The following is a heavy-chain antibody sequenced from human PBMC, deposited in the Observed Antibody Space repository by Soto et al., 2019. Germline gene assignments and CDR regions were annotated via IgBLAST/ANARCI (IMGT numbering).Heavy chain of an antibody. CDR1: GFSLSTSGMC. CDR2: IDWDDDK. CDR3: ARIRLSAPTYYYGMDV. V-gene: IGHV2-70*11. J-gene: IGHJ6*02. D-gene: IGHD1-1*01. Sequence: SGPTLVNPTQTLTLTCTFSGFSLSTSGMCVSWIRQPPGKALEWLARIDWDDDKYYSTSLKTRLTISKDTSKNQVVLTMTNMDPVDTATYYCARIRLSAPTYYYGMDVWGQGTTVTVSS.